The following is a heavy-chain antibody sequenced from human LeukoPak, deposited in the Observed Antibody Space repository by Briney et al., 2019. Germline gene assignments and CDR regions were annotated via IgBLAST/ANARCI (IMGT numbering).Heavy chain of an antibody. Sequence: SETLSLTCTVSGGSISSSSYCWGWIRQPPGKGLEWIGSMYYSGSTYYKPSLKSRVTNSVDTSNNQFSLKLSSVSAADTGVYYCARLLYYDFWGGYYMGFDYWGQGTLVTVPS. D-gene: IGHD3-3*01. J-gene: IGHJ4*02. CDR2: MYYSGST. CDR3: ARLLYYDFWGGYYMGFDY. CDR1: GGSISSSSYC. V-gene: IGHV4-39*01.